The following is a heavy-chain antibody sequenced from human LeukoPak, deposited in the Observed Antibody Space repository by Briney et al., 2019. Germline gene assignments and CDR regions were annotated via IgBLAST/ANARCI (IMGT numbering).Heavy chain of an antibody. CDR2: MNPNSGNT. CDR1: GYTFTSYD. D-gene: IGHD6-13*01. V-gene: IGHV1-8*01. J-gene: IGHJ6*03. Sequence: GASVKVSCKASGYTFTSYDINWVRQATGQGLEWMGWMNPNSGNTGYAQKFQGRVTMTRNTSISTAYMELSSLRSEGTAVYYCARGGDPIAAAGTYYHYYYYMDVWGKGTTVAVSS. CDR3: ARGGDPIAAAGTYYHYYYYMDV.